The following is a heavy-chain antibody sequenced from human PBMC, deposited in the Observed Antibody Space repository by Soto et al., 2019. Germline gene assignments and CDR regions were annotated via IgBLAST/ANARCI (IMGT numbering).Heavy chain of an antibody. CDR3: ARDRVVRTGPIPTYYFDY. J-gene: IGHJ4*02. CDR2: IYYSGST. Sequence: SETLSLTCTVSGGSISSGGYYWSWIRQHPGKGLEWIGYIYYSGSTYYNPSLKSRVTISVDTSKNQFSLKLSSVTAADTAVYYCARDRVVRTGPIPTYYFDYWGQGTLVTAPQ. V-gene: IGHV4-31*03. D-gene: IGHD2-15*01. CDR1: GGSISSGGYY.